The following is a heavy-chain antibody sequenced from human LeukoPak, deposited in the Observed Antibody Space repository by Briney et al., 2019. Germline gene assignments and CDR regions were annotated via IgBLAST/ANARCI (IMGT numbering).Heavy chain of an antibody. D-gene: IGHD3-10*01. J-gene: IGHJ5*02. CDR3: ARGGLYGSGSYLPVPPSPPRFDP. Sequence: GGSLRLSCAASGFNFDIYWMSWVRQAPGKGLEWVANIKQDGSDNYHVDSVRGRFTISRDNGNNILYLQMNSLRAEDTAVYYCARGGLYGSGSYLPVPPSPPRFDPWGQGTLVTVSS. V-gene: IGHV3-7*01. CDR1: GFNFDIYW. CDR2: IKQDGSDN.